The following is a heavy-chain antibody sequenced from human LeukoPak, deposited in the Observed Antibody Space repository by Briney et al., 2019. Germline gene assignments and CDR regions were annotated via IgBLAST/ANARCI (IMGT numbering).Heavy chain of an antibody. V-gene: IGHV4-39*01. CDR2: IYYSGST. J-gene: IGHJ4*02. Sequence: PSETLSLTCTVSGGSISSSSYYWGWIRQPPGKGLEWIGSIYYSGSTYYNPSLKSRVTISVDTSKNQFPLKLSSVTAADTAVYYCARWGYSHGYFDYWGQGTLVTVSS. D-gene: IGHD1-26*01. CDR1: GGSISSSSYY. CDR3: ARWGYSHGYFDY.